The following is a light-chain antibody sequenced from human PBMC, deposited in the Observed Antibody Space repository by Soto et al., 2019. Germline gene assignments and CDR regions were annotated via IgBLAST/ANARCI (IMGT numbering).Light chain of an antibody. CDR1: QSLVYSDGNTQ. Sequence: DVVMTQSPLSLPVTLGPPASISCRSSQSLVYSDGNTQLSWFQQRPGQSPWRLIYRVSNRDSGVPVRFSGSGSGTDFTLEISRVEAEDVGVYYCMQGTLWLSTFGQATHVEFK. V-gene: IGKV2-30*01. CDR3: MQGTLWLST. CDR2: RVS. J-gene: IGKJ1*01.